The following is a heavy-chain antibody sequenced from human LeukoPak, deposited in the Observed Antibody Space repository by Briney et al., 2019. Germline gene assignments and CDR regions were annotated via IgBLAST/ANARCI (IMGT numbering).Heavy chain of an antibody. D-gene: IGHD4-11*01. CDR3: ARASVTYYYYYYMDV. J-gene: IGHJ6*03. CDR2: IYYSGST. V-gene: IGHV4-39*07. Sequence: SETLSLTCTVSGGSISSSSYYWGWIRQPPGKGLEWIGSIYYSGSTYYNPSLKSRVTISVDTSKNQFSLKLSSVTAADTAVYYCARASVTYYYYYYMDVWGKGTTVTVSS. CDR1: GGSISSSSYY.